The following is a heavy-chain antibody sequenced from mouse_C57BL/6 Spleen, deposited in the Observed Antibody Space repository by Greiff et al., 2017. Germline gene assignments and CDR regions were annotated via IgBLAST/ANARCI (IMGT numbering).Heavy chain of an antibody. V-gene: IGHV1-50*01. J-gene: IGHJ4*01. D-gene: IGHD2-5*01. CDR3: ASGYSNYVDYAMDY. CDR2: IDPSDSYT. Sequence: VQLQQPGAELVKPGASVKLSCKASGYTFTSYWMQWVKQRPGQGLEWIGEIDPSDSYTNYNQKFKGKATLTVDTSSSTAYRTLSSLTSEDSAVDYCASGYSNYVDYAMDYWGQGTSVTVSS. CDR1: GYTFTSYW.